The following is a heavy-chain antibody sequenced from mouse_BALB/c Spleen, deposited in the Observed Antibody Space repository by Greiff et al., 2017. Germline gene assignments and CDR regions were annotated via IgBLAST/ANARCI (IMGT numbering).Heavy chain of an antibody. V-gene: IGHV3-6*02. CDR2: ISYDGSN. D-gene: IGHD1-2*01. CDR1: GYSITSCYY. Sequence: ESGPGLVKPSQSLSLTCSVTGYSITSCYYWYWIRQFPGNKLEWMGYISYDGSNNYNPSLKNRISITRDTSKNQFFLKLNSVTTEDTATYYCASNYGYSYYYAMDYWGQGTSVTVSS. J-gene: IGHJ4*01. CDR3: ASNYGYSYYYAMDY.